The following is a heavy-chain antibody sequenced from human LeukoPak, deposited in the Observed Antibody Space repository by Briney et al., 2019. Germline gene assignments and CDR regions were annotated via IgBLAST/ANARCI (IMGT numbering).Heavy chain of an antibody. CDR1: GYIFDDYG. V-gene: IGHV3-20*04. CDR2: INWNGGST. J-gene: IGHJ1*01. CDR3: VRLGRDGYTYGAAY. Sequence: RPGGSLRLSCAGSGYIFDDYGMRGVRQAPGKGLEWVAGINWNGGSTGYAASVKGRCTISRDNAKTALYLEMNSLRVEDTAFYYCVRLGRDGYTYGAAYWGQGALVTVSS. D-gene: IGHD5-24*01.